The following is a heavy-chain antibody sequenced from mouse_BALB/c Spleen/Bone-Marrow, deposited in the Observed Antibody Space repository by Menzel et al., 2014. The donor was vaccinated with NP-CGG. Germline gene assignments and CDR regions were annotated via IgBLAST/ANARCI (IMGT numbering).Heavy chain of an antibody. CDR3: AKEARSRYYVLDN. CDR1: GYAFSSYN. V-gene: IGHV1S135*01. Sequence: VQLQQSGPELVKPGASVKVSCEASGYAFSSYNMYWVRQSHGKSLEWIGYIDPYNGDTSYNQKFKGKATLTVDKSSSTAYMHLNSLTSEDSAVYYCAKEARSRYYVLDNWGQGTSVTVSS. J-gene: IGHJ4*01. CDR2: IDPYNGDT.